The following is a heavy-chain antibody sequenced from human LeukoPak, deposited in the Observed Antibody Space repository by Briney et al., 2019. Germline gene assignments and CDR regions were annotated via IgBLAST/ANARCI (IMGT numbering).Heavy chain of an antibody. V-gene: IGHV3-66*02. CDR2: IYSGGST. J-gene: IGHJ5*02. Sequence: PGGSLRLSCAASGFTVSSNYMSWVRQAPGKGLEWVSVIYSGGSTYYADSVKGRFTISRDNSKNTLYLQMNSLRAEDTAVYYCASRESSGWYGWFDPWGQGTLVTVSS. D-gene: IGHD6-19*01. CDR1: GFTVSSNY. CDR3: ASRESSGWYGWFDP.